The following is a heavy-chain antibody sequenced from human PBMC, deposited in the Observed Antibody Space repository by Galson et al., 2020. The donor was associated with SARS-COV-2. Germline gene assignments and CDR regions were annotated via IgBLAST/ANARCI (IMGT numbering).Heavy chain of an antibody. CDR1: GGSISNNNW. CDR3: ASCMGSGTYFSLYGVDV. CDR2: IFHSGSA. V-gene: IGHV4-4*02. Sequence: SETLSLTCAVSGGSISNNNWWSWVRQSPGKGLEWIGEIFHSGSASYNPSLKSRVTISVDKSKNQFFLKLTSVTAADTAVYFCASCMGSGTYFSLYGVDVWGPGTTVTVSS. D-gene: IGHD3-10*01. J-gene: IGHJ6*02.